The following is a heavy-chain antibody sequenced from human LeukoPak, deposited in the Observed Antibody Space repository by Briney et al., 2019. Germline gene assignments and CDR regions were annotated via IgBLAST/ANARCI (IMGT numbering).Heavy chain of an antibody. Sequence: GGSLRLSCAASGFTFSSYGMHWVRQAPGKGLEWVAFIRYDGSNKYYADSVKGRFTISRDNSKNTLYLQMNSLRAEDTAVYYCAKDEQHEGYCSSTSCYLGFKSKAIDYWGQGTLVTVSS. CDR2: IRYDGSNK. CDR1: GFTFSSYG. CDR3: AKDEQHEGYCSSTSCYLGFKSKAIDY. V-gene: IGHV3-30*02. D-gene: IGHD2-2*01. J-gene: IGHJ4*02.